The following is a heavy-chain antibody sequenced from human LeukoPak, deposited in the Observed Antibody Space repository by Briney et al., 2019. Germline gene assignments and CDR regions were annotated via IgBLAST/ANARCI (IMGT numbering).Heavy chain of an antibody. CDR1: GGSISSSNYY. V-gene: IGHV4-39*01. CDR2: IYYSGST. CDR3: ARGRIAKIVVVHSFSYGMDV. D-gene: IGHD3-22*01. Sequence: SETLSLTCTVSGGSISSSNYYWGWIRQPPGKGLEWIGSIYYSGSTYYNPSLKSRVTISVDTSKNQLSLELRSVTAADTAVYYCARGRIAKIVVVHSFSYGMDVWGQGTTVTVSS. J-gene: IGHJ6*02.